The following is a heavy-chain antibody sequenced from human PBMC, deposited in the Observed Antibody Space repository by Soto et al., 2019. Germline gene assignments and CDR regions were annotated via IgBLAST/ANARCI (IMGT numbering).Heavy chain of an antibody. V-gene: IGHV3-23*01. D-gene: IGHD3-16*01. CDR2: ISASSTST. Sequence: GSLRLSCAASGFSFSSSAMTWARQAPGKGLEWVSFISASSTSTYYADSVQGRFTISRDNSKNTLYLQMSSLRAEDTALYYCVKFGAPRYFDYWGQGTPVTVSS. J-gene: IGHJ4*02. CDR3: VKFGAPRYFDY. CDR1: GFSFSSSA.